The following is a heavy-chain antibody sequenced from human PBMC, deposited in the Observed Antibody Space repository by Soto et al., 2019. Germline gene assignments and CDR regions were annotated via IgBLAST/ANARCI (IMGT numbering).Heavy chain of an antibody. CDR3: AKDALGYRLAGDYFDY. J-gene: IGHJ4*02. CDR2: ISGSGGST. D-gene: IGHD6-25*01. CDR1: GFTFSSYA. V-gene: IGHV3-23*01. Sequence: GGSLRLSCAASGFTFSSYAMSWVRQAPGKGLEWVSAISGSGGSTYYADSVKGRFTISRDNSKNTLYLQMNSLRAEDTAVYYCAKDALGYRLAGDYFDYWGQGTLVTVSS.